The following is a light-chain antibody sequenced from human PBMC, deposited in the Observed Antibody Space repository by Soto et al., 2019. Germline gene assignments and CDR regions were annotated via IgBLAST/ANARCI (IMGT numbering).Light chain of an antibody. CDR2: AAS. V-gene: IGKV3-15*01. J-gene: IGKJ4*01. Sequence: EIVMTQSPATLSVSPGERDTLSCRASQSVNNNLAWYQQKPGQAPRLLIYAASTRATGIPARFSGSGSGTDFTLTISSLQSEDFAVYYCQQYNNWPLTFGGGTKVEIK. CDR3: QQYNNWPLT. CDR1: QSVNNN.